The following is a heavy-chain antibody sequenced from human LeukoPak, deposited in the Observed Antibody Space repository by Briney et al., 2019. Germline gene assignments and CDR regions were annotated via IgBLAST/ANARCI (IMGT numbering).Heavy chain of an antibody. CDR2: ISSSGSTI. CDR1: GFTFSSYE. J-gene: IGHJ6*04. V-gene: IGHV3-48*03. D-gene: IGHD3-10*02. CDR3: AELGITMIGGV. Sequence: GGSLRLPCAASGFTFSSYEMNWVRQAPGKGLEWVSYISSSGSTIYYADSVKGRFTISRDNAKNSLYLQMNSLRAEDTAVYYCAELGITMIGGVWGKGTTVTVSS.